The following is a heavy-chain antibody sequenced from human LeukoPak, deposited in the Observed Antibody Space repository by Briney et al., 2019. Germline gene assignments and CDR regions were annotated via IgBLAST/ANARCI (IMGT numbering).Heavy chain of an antibody. D-gene: IGHD5-24*01. CDR3: AKGGDGYSPTSYFDY. Sequence: PGGSLRLSCAASGFSFSDYVLSWVRQAPGKGLQWVSSISGNGRSTYYADSVKGRFTVSRDNSKDTLYLHLDSLRAEDTAVYYCAKGGDGYSPTSYFDYWGQGTLVTVSS. J-gene: IGHJ4*02. V-gene: IGHV3-23*01. CDR1: GFSFSDYV. CDR2: ISGNGRST.